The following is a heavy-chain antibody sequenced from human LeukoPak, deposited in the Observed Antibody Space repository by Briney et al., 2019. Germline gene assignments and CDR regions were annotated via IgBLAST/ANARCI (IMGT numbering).Heavy chain of an antibody. CDR3: ATDPYSGSYYVPDHI. CDR2: ISGSGGST. D-gene: IGHD1-26*01. J-gene: IGHJ4*02. Sequence: PGGSLRLPCAASGFTFSSYAMSWVRQAPGKGLEWVSAISGSGGSTYYADSVKGRFTISRDNSKNTLYLQMNSLRAEDTAVYYCATDPYSGSYYVPDHIWGQGTLVTVSS. V-gene: IGHV3-23*01. CDR1: GFTFSSYA.